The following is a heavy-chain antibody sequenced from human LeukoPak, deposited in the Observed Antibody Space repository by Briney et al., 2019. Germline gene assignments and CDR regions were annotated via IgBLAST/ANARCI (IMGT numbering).Heavy chain of an antibody. V-gene: IGHV5-51*01. CDR1: GYNFATYW. CDR2: IYPADSDA. D-gene: IGHD2-15*01. CDR3: ARRGGGYVDF. J-gene: IGHJ4*02. Sequence: GESLKISCKGSGYNFATYWIGWVRQMPGKGLEWMGIIYPADSDARYSPSFQGQVTISADKSISTAYLQWGSLKASDTAMYYCARRGGGYVDFWGQGTLVTVSS.